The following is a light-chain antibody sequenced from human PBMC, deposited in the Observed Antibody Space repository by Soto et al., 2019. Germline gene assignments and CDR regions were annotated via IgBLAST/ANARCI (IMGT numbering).Light chain of an antibody. CDR2: ASS. V-gene: IGKV3D-15*01. Sequence: EIVMTQSPATLSVSPGERATLSCRASRSVSSNLAWYQQKPGQAPRLLIYASSNRATGIPDRFSGSASGADFTLTIDRLEPEDFAVYYCQLYGTSPPFGQGTRLEI. CDR3: QLYGTSPP. CDR1: RSVSSN. J-gene: IGKJ5*01.